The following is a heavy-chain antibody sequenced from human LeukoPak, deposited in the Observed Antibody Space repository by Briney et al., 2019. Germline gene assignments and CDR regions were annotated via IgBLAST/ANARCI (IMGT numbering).Heavy chain of an antibody. CDR3: ARRPGCSSGWPFDY. J-gene: IGHJ4*02. V-gene: IGHV4-34*01. CDR1: GGSFSGYY. Sequence: SETLSLTCAVYGGSFSGYYWSWIRQPPGKGLEWIGEINHSGSTNYNPSLKSRVTISVDTSKNQFSLKLSSVTAADTAVYYCARRPGCSSGWPFDYWGQGTLVTVSS. D-gene: IGHD6-19*01. CDR2: INHSGST.